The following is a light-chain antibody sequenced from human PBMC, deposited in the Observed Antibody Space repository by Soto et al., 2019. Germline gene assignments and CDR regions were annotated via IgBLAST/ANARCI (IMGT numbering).Light chain of an antibody. CDR3: QKYNSPPWT. CDR1: QCITNY. CDR2: NAA. V-gene: IGKV1-27*01. Sequence: DIQMTQSPSSLSASVGDRVTITCRASQCITNYLAWYQQTPGKVPKLLIYNAATLQSGVPSRFSGSGYGTDFTLTISSLQPEDVGTYYCQKYNSPPWTFGQGTKVEVK. J-gene: IGKJ1*01.